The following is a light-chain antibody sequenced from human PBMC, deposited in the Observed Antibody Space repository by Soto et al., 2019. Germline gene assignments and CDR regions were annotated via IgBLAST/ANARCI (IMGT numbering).Light chain of an antibody. Sequence: QSALTQPASVSGSPGQSITISCTGTSSDVGGYNYVSWYQQHPGKAPKLMIYDVDNRPSGVSNRFSGSRSGNTASLTISGLQADDEADYYCSSYTSTSTVVFGGGTKLTGL. CDR3: SSYTSTSTVV. CDR2: DVD. V-gene: IGLV2-14*01. J-gene: IGLJ2*01. CDR1: SSDVGGYNY.